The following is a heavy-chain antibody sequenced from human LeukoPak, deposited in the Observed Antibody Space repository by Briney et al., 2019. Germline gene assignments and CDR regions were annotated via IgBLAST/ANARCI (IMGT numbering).Heavy chain of an antibody. V-gene: IGHV3-53*01. D-gene: IGHD2-2*01. CDR2: IYSGGST. J-gene: IGHJ4*02. CDR3: TASDHRYCSSSSCHFDY. CDR1: GFTVSSNY. Sequence: GGSLRLSCAASGFTVSSNYMSWVRQAPGKGLEWVSVIYSGGSTYYADSVKGRFTISRDNSKNTLYLQMNSLRAEDTAVYYCTASDHRYCSSSSCHFDYWGQGTLVTVSS.